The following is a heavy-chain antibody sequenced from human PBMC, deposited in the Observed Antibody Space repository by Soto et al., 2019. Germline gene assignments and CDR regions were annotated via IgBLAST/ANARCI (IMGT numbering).Heavy chain of an antibody. J-gene: IGHJ6*02. D-gene: IGHD6-6*01. V-gene: IGHV4-34*01. CDR1: GESFSGYY. Sequence: PSETLSIRCAVYGESFSGYYWRWIRQPPGKGLEWIGEINHSGSTNYNPSLKSRVTISVDTSKNQFSLKLSSVTAADTAVYYCARERVRIAARPDYYYYDIDVWGQGTTVT. CDR2: INHSGST. CDR3: ARERVRIAARPDYYYYDIDV.